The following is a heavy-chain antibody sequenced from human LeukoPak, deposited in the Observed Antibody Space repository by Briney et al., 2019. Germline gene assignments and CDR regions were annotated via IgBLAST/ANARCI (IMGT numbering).Heavy chain of an antibody. V-gene: IGHV3-53*01. CDR1: GFTVSSSY. D-gene: IGHD6-6*01. J-gene: IGHJ4*02. Sequence: PGGSLRLSCAASGFTVSSSYMSWVRQAPGKGLEWVSVIYSGGRTSYADSVKGRFTVSRDNSKNTLYLQMNSLRAEDTAVYYCAREASIVVRCSDYWGQGTLVTVSS. CDR3: AREASIVVRCSDY. CDR2: IYSGGRT.